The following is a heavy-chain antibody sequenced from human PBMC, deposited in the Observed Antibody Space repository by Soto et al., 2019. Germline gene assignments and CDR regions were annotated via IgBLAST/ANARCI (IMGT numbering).Heavy chain of an antibody. Sequence: SESLSLTCAVYGGSVSGYYWSWIRQPPGKGLEWIGEINHSGSTNYNPCLKSRVTISVDTSKNQFSLKLSSVTAADTAVYYCARGFSGTGTTSNWFDPWGQGTLVTVSS. CDR1: GGSVSGYY. CDR2: INHSGST. J-gene: IGHJ5*02. CDR3: ARGFSGTGTTSNWFDP. D-gene: IGHD1-1*01. V-gene: IGHV4-34*01.